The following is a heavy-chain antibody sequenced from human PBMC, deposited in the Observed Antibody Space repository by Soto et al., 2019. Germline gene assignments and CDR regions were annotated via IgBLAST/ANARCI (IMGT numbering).Heavy chain of an antibody. D-gene: IGHD2-21*02. CDR2: VYHTRDT. J-gene: IGHJ5*02. CDR3: AREIVTAGGSNYFDP. Sequence: SETLSLTCGVSGGTVASSHWWSWVRQSPGRGLEWIGNVYHTRDTNFNPSLQSRATFSVDKSNNQFSLRLTSVTAADTAVYFCAREIVTAGGSNYFDPWGLEPWSPSPQ. CDR1: GGTVASSHW. V-gene: IGHV4-4*02.